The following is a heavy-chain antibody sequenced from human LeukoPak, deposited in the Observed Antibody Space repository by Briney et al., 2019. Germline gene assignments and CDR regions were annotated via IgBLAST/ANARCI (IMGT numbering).Heavy chain of an antibody. CDR1: GYTFTSYG. J-gene: IGHJ4*02. V-gene: IGHV1-18*01. D-gene: IGHD6-19*01. CDR2: ISAYNGNT. CDR3: AREWSGIAVAGYFDY. Sequence: GASVKVSCKASGYTFTSYGISWVRQAPGQGLEWMGWISAYNGNTNYAQKLQGRVTMTTDTSTSTAYMELRSLRSDDTAVYYCAREWSGIAVAGYFDYWGQGTPVTVSS.